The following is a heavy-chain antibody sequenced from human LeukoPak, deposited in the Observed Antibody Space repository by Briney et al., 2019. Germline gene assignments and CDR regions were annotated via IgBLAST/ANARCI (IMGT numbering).Heavy chain of an antibody. D-gene: IGHD3-3*01. CDR3: ARWGSDFWSGYYTYFDY. Sequence: SETLSLTCTVSGGSISSSSYYWGWIRQPPGKGLEWIGSIYYSGSTYYNPSLKSRVTISVDTSKNQFPLKLSSVTAADTAVYYCARWGSDFWSGYYTYFDYWGQGTLVTVSS. CDR2: IYYSGST. CDR1: GGSISSSSYY. V-gene: IGHV4-39*01. J-gene: IGHJ4*02.